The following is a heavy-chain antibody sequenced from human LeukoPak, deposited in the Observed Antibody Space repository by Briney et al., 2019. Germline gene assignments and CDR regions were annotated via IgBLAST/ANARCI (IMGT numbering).Heavy chain of an antibody. J-gene: IGHJ6*04. CDR3: AKDRSRWEIVVVPAATAMDV. V-gene: IGHV3-23*01. D-gene: IGHD2-2*01. CDR2: ISGSGGST. Sequence: GGSLRLSCAASGFTFSSYALSWVRPAPGKGLEWVSAISGSGGSTYYADSVKGRFTISRDTSKNTLYLQMNSLRADDTAVYYCAKDRSRWEIVVVPAATAMDVGAKRTSHRLL. CDR1: GFTFSSYA.